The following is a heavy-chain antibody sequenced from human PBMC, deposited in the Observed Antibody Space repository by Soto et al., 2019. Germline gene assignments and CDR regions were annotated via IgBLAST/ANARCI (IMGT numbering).Heavy chain of an antibody. J-gene: IGHJ5*02. Sequence: EVQLVESGGGLVQPRRSLRPSCAASGFTFDDYAMHWVRQAPGNGLEWVSGISWNSGSIGYADSVKSRFTISRDNAKNSLYLQMNSLRAEDTALYYCAKDSVRVALDGWFDLWGQGTLVAVAS. D-gene: IGHD3-3*01. CDR1: GFTFDDYA. V-gene: IGHV3-9*01. CDR3: AKDSVRVALDGWFDL. CDR2: ISWNSGSI.